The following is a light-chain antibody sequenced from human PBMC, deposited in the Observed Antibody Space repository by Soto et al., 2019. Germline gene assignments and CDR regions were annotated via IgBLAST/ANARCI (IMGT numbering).Light chain of an antibody. V-gene: IGKV3-11*01. CDR2: DAS. CDR1: QSVRSS. J-gene: IGKJ3*01. Sequence: EIVLTQSPDTLSLSPGERATLSCRASQSVRSSLAWYQQKPGRAPRLLIYDASNRATGIPARFSGSGSGTDFTLTISSLEPEDFAVYYCQQRSNWPPEVTFGPGTKVDIK. CDR3: QQRSNWPPEVT.